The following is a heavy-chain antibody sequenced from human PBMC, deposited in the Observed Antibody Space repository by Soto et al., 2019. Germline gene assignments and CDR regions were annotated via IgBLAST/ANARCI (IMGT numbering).Heavy chain of an antibody. CDR2: ISYDGSNQ. CDR1: GFTFSNYG. Sequence: QVQLVESGGGVAQPGRSLRLSCAASGFTFSNYGMHWVRQAPGKGLEWVGVISYDGSNQYYADSVEGRITISRDNSKNTLYLQMNSLRADDTAVYYCAKDGNIYSSGWYAPSLDYWGQGTLVTVSS. CDR3: AKDGNIYSSGWYAPSLDY. D-gene: IGHD6-19*01. J-gene: IGHJ4*02. V-gene: IGHV3-30*18.